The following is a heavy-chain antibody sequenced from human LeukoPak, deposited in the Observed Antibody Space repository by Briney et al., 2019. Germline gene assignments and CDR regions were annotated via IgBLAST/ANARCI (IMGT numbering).Heavy chain of an antibody. J-gene: IGHJ5*02. CDR1: GGSISSVSHY. CDR2: IYTSGST. CDR3: ARGSGLRLGERYFDP. D-gene: IGHD3-16*01. Sequence: SETLSLTCTVSGGSISSVSHYWNWIRQPAGKGLEWIGRIYTSGSTNYNPSLKSRVTISVDTSKNQFSLRLSSVTAADTAVYYCARGSGLRLGERYFDPWGQGTLVTVSS. V-gene: IGHV4-61*02.